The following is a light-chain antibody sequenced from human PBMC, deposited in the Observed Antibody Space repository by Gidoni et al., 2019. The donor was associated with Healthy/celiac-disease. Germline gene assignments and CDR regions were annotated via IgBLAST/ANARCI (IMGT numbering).Light chain of an antibody. CDR3: QQSYSTLT. CDR2: AAS. J-gene: IGKJ3*01. Sequence: DIQMTPSPTSLSASVGDRVPITCRASQSISSYLNWYPQKPGKAPKLLIYAASSLQSGVPSRFSGSGSGTDFTLTISSLQPEDFATYYCQQSYSTLTFGPGTKVDIK. V-gene: IGKV1-39*01. CDR1: QSISSY.